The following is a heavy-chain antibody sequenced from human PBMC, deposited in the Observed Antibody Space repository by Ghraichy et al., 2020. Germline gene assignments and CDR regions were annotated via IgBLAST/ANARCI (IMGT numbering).Heavy chain of an antibody. CDR1: GFTFSSYS. CDR3: ARDCSGGSCYSDYYYGMDV. Sequence: GGSLRLSCAASGFTFSSYSMNWVRQAPGKGLEWVSSISSSSSYIYYADSVKGRFTISRDNAKNSLYLQMNSLRAEDTAVYYCARDCSGGSCYSDYYYGMDVWGQGTTVTVSS. J-gene: IGHJ6*02. V-gene: IGHV3-21*01. CDR2: ISSSSSYI. D-gene: IGHD2-15*01.